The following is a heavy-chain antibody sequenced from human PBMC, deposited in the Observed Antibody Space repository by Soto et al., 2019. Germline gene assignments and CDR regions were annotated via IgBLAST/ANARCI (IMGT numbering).Heavy chain of an antibody. J-gene: IGHJ4*02. D-gene: IGHD5-12*01. V-gene: IGHV4-4*07. CDR3: ARERREEIHDGYDIDY. CDR1: GDSISDYY. CDR2: IYTSGST. Sequence: PSGTLSLTCTVSGDSISDYYWSWIRQPAGKGLEWIGRIYTSGSTDYNPSLKSRVTISIDTSKNQFSLKVTSMTAADTAVYYCARERREEIHDGYDIDYWGQGTLVTVSS.